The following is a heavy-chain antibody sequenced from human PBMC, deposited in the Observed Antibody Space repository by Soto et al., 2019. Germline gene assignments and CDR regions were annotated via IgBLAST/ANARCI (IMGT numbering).Heavy chain of an antibody. CDR3: ARDGQYRTDGFAI. CDR2: RSRGGGST. CDR1: GFTYSSHG. J-gene: IGHJ3*02. Sequence: EAQLLESGGELIQPGGSLRLSCAASGFTYSSHGMSWVRQAPGTGLEGIAGRSRGGGSTYYEDSVKGRFTISRDNSKNTLDLIMNSLRVEDTALYYCARDGQYRTDGFAIWGKGTMVTVSS. V-gene: IGHV3-23*01. D-gene: IGHD5-12*01.